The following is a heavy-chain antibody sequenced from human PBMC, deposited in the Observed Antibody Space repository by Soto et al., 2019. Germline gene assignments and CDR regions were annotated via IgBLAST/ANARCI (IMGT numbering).Heavy chain of an antibody. CDR3: AIDRTITVTTLRTIHY. CDR2: ISGSGGST. J-gene: IGHJ4*02. Sequence: GGSLRLSCAASGFTFSSYAMSWVRQAPGKGLEWVSAISGSGGSTYYADSVKGRFTISRDNSKNTLYLQMNSLRAEDTAVYYCAIDRTITVTTLRTIHYWDQGPLLTLSS. CDR1: GFTFSSYA. V-gene: IGHV3-23*01. D-gene: IGHD4-17*01.